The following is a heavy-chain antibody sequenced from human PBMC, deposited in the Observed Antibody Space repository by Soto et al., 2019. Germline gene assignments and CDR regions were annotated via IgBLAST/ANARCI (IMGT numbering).Heavy chain of an antibody. D-gene: IGHD3-22*01. CDR3: AKGTSIAH. J-gene: IGHJ4*02. V-gene: IGHV3-23*01. CDR2: IKENGSKT. Sequence: GGSLRLSCAASGFTLSSYWMSWVRQAPGKGLEWVSDIKENGSKTYYADSVKGRFTISRDNSKNTLYLQMNSLRAEDTAVYYCAKGTSIAHWGQGTLVTVSS. CDR1: GFTLSSYW.